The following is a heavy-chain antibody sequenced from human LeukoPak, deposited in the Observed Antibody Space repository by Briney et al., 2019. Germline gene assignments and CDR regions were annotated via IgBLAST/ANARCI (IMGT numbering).Heavy chain of an antibody. CDR3: AKYRNYYDSSGYYFDY. CDR1: GFTFSNYA. V-gene: IGHV3-23*01. CDR2: ISGNGGST. J-gene: IGHJ4*02. D-gene: IGHD3-22*01. Sequence: PGGSLRLSCAASGFTFSNYAMSWVRQAPGKGLEWVSVISGNGGSTYCADSVKGRFTISRDNSKHTLYLQMNSLRAEDTALYYCAKYRNYYDSSGYYFDYWGQGTLVTVSS.